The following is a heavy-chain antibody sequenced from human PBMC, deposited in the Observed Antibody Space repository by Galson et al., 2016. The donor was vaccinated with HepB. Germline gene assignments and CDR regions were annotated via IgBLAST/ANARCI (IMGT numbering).Heavy chain of an antibody. CDR2: LSGSGGDT. J-gene: IGHJ4*02. CDR1: GFTFSSYA. Sequence: SLRLSCAASGFTFSSYAMAWVRQAPGKGLEWVSSLSGSGGDTYYADSVKGRFTISRDNSKNMLYLQMNSLRAEDTAVYYCAKYPNLEWLSTFHYWGQGTRVTVSS. V-gene: IGHV3-23*01. D-gene: IGHD3-3*01. CDR3: AKYPNLEWLSTFHY.